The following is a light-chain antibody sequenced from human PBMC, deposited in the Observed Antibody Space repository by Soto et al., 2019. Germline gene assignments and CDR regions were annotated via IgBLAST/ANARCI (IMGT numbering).Light chain of an antibody. V-gene: IGLV2-14*03. CDR1: SSDVGGYNY. CDR2: DVS. Sequence: QSVLTQPASLSGSPGQSGTISCTGTSSDVGGYNYVSWYQQHPGKAPKLMIYDVSNRPSGVSNRFSGSKSGYTASLTISGLQAEDEADYYCSSYTSSNTYVFGTGTKDTVL. J-gene: IGLJ1*01. CDR3: SSYTSSNTYV.